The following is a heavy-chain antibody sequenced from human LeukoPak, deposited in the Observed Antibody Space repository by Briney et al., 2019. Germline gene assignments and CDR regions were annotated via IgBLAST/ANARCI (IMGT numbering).Heavy chain of an antibody. CDR1: GYTFTSYY. J-gene: IGHJ4*02. Sequence: GASVKVSCKASGYTFTSYYMHWVRQAPGQGLEWMGWISAYNGNRNYAQKLQGRVTMTTDTFTSTAYMDLRSLRSDDTAVYYCARDGPVAPNYGDSGDYWGQGTLVTVSS. CDR3: ARDGPVAPNYGDSGDY. CDR2: ISAYNGNR. D-gene: IGHD4-17*01. V-gene: IGHV1-18*04.